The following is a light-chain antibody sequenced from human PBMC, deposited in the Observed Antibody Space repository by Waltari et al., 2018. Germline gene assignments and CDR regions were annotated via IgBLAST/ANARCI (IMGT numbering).Light chain of an antibody. J-gene: IGKJ1*01. CDR3: QKYGTSPAT. CDR1: QSVSRT. Sequence: EIVLTQSPGTLSLSPGERATLSCRASQSVSRTLAWYQQKPGQAPRLLIYDASTRATGIPDRFSGSWSVTDFSLTISRLEPEDFAVYYCQKYGTSPATFGQGTKVEIK. V-gene: IGKV3-20*01. CDR2: DAS.